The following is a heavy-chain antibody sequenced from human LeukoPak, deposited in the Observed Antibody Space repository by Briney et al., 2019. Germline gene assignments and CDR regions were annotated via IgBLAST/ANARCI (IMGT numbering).Heavy chain of an antibody. CDR2: IYTTGST. CDR1: GGSISSGGYY. J-gene: IGHJ5*02. Sequence: SETLSLTCAVSGGSISSGGYYWTWIRQPAGKGLEWIGRIYTTGSTSYNPSLKNRVTISVDTSKNQISLKLSSVTAADTAVYYCARDRGISTARGVPSWFDPWGQGTLVTVSS. D-gene: IGHD3-10*01. CDR3: ARDRGISTARGVPSWFDP. V-gene: IGHV4-61*02.